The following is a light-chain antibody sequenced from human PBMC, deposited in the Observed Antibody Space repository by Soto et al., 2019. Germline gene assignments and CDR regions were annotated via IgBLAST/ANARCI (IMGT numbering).Light chain of an antibody. J-gene: IGKJ1*01. CDR3: LQYDNLPWT. CDR2: DAS. CDR1: QAISNY. V-gene: IGKV1-33*01. Sequence: DIQMTQSPSSLSASVGDRVTITCQASQAISNYLNWYQQKPGKAPKLLIYDASNLETGVPSRFSGSGSGTDFTFTISSLQPEDIATYYCLQYDNLPWTFGQGTKVEIK.